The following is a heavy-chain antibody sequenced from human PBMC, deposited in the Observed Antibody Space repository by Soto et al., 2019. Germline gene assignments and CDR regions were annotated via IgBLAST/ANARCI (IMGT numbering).Heavy chain of an antibody. D-gene: IGHD1-26*01. V-gene: IGHV3-53*01. CDR1: GFTVSSHY. CDR3: ARDGIVGALPGGY. J-gene: IGHJ4*02. CDR2: IYSGGST. Sequence: EVQLVESGGGLIQPGGSLRLSCAASGFTVSSHYMSWVRQAPGKGLEWVSVIYSGGSTYYADSVKGRFTISRDNSKNTLYLQMNSLRAEDTAVYYCARDGIVGALPGGYWGQGTLVTVSS.